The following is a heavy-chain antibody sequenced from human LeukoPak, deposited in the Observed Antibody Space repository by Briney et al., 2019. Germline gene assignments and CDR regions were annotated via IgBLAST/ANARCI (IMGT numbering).Heavy chain of an antibody. Sequence: ASVKVSCKASGYTFISYYMHWARQAPGQGLEWMGIINPGGGSTTYAQKFQGRVTMTRDTSTSTVYMELSSLRSEDAAVYYCARVEGYDSSGYYYGYWGQGTLVTVSS. J-gene: IGHJ4*02. CDR3: ARVEGYDSSGYYYGY. D-gene: IGHD3-22*01. V-gene: IGHV1-46*01. CDR2: INPGGGST. CDR1: GYTFISYY.